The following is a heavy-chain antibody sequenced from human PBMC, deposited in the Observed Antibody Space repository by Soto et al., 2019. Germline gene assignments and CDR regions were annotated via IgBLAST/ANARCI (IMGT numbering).Heavy chain of an antibody. CDR1: GGSISSSSYY. CDR2: IYYSGST. J-gene: IGHJ6*02. V-gene: IGHV4-39*01. CDR3: ASNYDSSFADYGMDV. Sequence: SETLSLTCTVSGGSISSSSYYWGWIRQPPGKGLEWIGSIYYSGSTYYNPSLKSRVTISVDTSKNQFSLKLSSVTAADTAVYYCASNYDSSFADYGMDVWGQGTTVTVSS. D-gene: IGHD3-22*01.